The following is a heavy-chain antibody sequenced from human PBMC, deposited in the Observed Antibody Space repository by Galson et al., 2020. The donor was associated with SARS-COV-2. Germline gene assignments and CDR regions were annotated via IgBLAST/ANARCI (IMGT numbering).Heavy chain of an antibody. CDR1: GYSFTNYW. CDR3: ARRVGYCSGSSCYSYWYFDL. J-gene: IGHJ2*01. V-gene: IGHV5-51*01. Sequence: GESLKISCKGSGYSFTNYWIGWVRQMPGKGLEWMGIIYPGDSDTRYSPSFEGQVTISADKSISTAYLQWSSLKASDTAMYYCARRVGYCSGSSCYSYWYFDLWGRGTLVTVSS. D-gene: IGHD2-15*01. CDR2: IYPGDSDT.